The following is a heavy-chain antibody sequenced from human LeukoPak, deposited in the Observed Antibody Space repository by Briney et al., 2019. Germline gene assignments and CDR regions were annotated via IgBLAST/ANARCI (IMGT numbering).Heavy chain of an antibody. D-gene: IGHD5-24*01. J-gene: IGHJ5*02. CDR1: GYTFTRYG. CDR2: ISGSNGNT. Sequence: ASVKVSCKAFGYTFTRYGVSWVRQAPGQGLEWIGWISGSNGNTNYAQNFQGRVTMTTDSSTSTAYMELSSLRSEDTAVYYCARDNSVRDEAWWFNPWGQGTLVTVSS. CDR3: ARDNSVRDEAWWFNP. V-gene: IGHV1-18*01.